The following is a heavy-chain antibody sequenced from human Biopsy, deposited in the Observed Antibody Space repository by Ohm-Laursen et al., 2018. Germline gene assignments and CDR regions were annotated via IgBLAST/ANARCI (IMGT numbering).Heavy chain of an antibody. CDR3: AIDRVPRRGVMPVYYYGMDV. V-gene: IGHV4-61*01. D-gene: IGHD2-21*01. CDR2: IYNTERT. J-gene: IGHJ6*02. CDR1: GSSVSSSNYY. Sequence: TLSLTCSVSGSSVSSSNYYWNWIRQTPGKGLEWIGFIYNTERTNYNPSLKSRVTISLDTSKNQFSLELSSVIPSDTAVYYCAIDRVPRRGVMPVYYYGMDVWGQGSTVTVSS.